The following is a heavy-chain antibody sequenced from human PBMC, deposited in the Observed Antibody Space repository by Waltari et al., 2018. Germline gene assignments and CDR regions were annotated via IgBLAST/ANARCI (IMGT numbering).Heavy chain of an antibody. CDR2: IRSKANSYAT. CDR1: GFTFSGSA. Sequence: EVQLVESGGVLVQPGGSLKLSCAASGFTFSGSAMHWVRQASGKGREWVGRIRSKANSYATAYAASVKGRFTISRDDSKNTAYLQMNSLKTEDTAVYYCTSLTAGAVWGQGTLVTVSS. D-gene: IGHD5-18*01. CDR3: TSLTAGAV. V-gene: IGHV3-73*01. J-gene: IGHJ4*02.